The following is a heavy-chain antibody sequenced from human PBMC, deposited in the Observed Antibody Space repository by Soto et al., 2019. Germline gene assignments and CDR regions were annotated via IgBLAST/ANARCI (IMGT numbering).Heavy chain of an antibody. V-gene: IGHV1-18*01. J-gene: IGHJ5*02. Sequence: ASVKVSCKASGYTFTSYGISWVRQAPGQGLEWMGWISAYNGNTNYAQKLQGRVTMTTDTSTSTAYMELRSLRSDDTAVYYCARDPGLYGKHRYNWKGENWFDPWGQGTLVTVSS. D-gene: IGHD1-20*01. CDR3: ARDPGLYGKHRYNWKGENWFDP. CDR1: GYTFTSYG. CDR2: ISAYNGNT.